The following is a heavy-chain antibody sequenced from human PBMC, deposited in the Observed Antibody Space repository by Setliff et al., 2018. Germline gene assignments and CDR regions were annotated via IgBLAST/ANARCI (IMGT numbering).Heavy chain of an antibody. Sequence: SETLSLTCAVSDYSITNNYYWGWIRQAPGKGLEWIGTAHQSGTTFYNPSLKSRVTMSVDKSKNQFSLKLKSVTAADTAVYYFRLAHCNDTSCEEALDYWSQGTLVTVSS. CDR2: AHQSGTT. V-gene: IGHV4-38-2*01. CDR3: RLAHCNDTSCEEALDY. J-gene: IGHJ4*02. D-gene: IGHD2-2*01. CDR1: DYSITNNYY.